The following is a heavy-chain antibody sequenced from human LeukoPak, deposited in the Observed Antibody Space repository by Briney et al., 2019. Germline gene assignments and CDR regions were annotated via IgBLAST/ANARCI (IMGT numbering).Heavy chain of an antibody. D-gene: IGHD6-6*01. CDR3: ARSSHAFDI. CDR1: GGSISSGHYS. V-gene: IGHV4-30-2*01. Sequence: SGTLSLTCAVSGGSISSGHYSWNWIRQPPGKGLEWIGYIYHSGRTYYKPTLKSRVTISVDRSKNQFSLKLNSVTAADTALYYCARSSHAFDIWGQGTMVTVSS. J-gene: IGHJ3*02. CDR2: IYHSGRT.